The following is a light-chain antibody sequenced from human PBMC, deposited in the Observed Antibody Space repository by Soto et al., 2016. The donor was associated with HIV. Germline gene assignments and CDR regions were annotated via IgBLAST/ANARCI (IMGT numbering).Light chain of an antibody. V-gene: IGLV3-1*01. J-gene: IGLJ2*01. Sequence: SYELTQPPSVSVSPGQTASITCSGDKLGDKYACWYQQKPGQSPVLLIYQDSKRPSGIPERFSGSNSGNTATLTISGTQAMGEADYYCQAWDSFVVFGGGTKLTVL. CDR1: KLGDKY. CDR2: QDS. CDR3: QAWDSFVV.